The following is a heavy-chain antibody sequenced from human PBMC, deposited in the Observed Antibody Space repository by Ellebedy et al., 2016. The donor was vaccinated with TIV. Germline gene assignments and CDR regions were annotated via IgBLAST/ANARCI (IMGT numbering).Heavy chain of an antibody. CDR2: IRSSINSL. D-gene: IGHD1-26*01. Sequence: GGSLRLXXAASGFTFNTYSMNWVRQAPGKGLEWVAFIRSSINSLSYADSVKGRFTISRDDAENSLYLRMNSLRDVDTAVYYCARGGAGFDSMNRELSFDSWGQGTLVTVSS. CDR3: ARGGAGFDSMNRELSFDS. CDR1: GFTFNTYS. J-gene: IGHJ4*02. V-gene: IGHV3-48*02.